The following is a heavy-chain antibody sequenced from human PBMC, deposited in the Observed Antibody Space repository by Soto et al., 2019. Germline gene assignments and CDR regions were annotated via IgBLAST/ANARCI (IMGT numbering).Heavy chain of an antibody. D-gene: IGHD1-26*01. J-gene: IGHJ4*02. CDR3: ARGGPSGSPHIDY. V-gene: IGHV3-21*01. CDR1: GFTFSSYS. Sequence: RRLSCAASGFTFSSYSMNWVRQAPGKGLEWVSSISSSSSYIYYADSVKGRFTISRDNAKNSLYLQMNSLRAEDTAVYYCARGGPSGSPHIDYWGQGTLVTVSS. CDR2: ISSSSSYI.